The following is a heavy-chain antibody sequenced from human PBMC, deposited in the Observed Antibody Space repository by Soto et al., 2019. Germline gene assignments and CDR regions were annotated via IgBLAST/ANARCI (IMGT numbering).Heavy chain of an antibody. CDR2: IYSSGAT. D-gene: IGHD2-21*01. CDR3: ASVPFCGNDCYFVV. Sequence: PSETLSITCTVAGGSISGFYWSWVRQPAGKGLEWIGRIYSSGATKYNPSLRNRVTMSVDTSTDQYSLNLASKTAAATAVYFCASVPFCGNDCYFVVWC. V-gene: IGHV4-4*07. CDR1: GGSISGFY. J-gene: IGHJ2*01.